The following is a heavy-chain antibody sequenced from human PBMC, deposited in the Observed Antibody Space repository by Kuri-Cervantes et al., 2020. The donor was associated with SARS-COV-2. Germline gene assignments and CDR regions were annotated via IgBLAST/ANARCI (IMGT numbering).Heavy chain of an antibody. CDR1: GDTFSHYG. V-gene: IGHV1-18*01. J-gene: IGHJ6*02. D-gene: IGHD2-2*01. CDR2: ISAHNGNT. Sequence: ASVKVSCKASGDTFSHYGVSWVRQAPGQGLEWMGWISAHNGNTNYAQKVQGRVTMTTDTSTNTAYMELRSLRSDDTAVYYCARDIYSPNCSSTSCPYYYYYYGMYVWGQGTTVTVSS. CDR3: ARDIYSPNCSSTSCPYYYYYYGMYV.